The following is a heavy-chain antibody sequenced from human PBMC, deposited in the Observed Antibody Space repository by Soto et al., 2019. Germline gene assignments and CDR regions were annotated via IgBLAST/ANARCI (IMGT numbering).Heavy chain of an antibody. CDR1: GFTFSIYA. CDR2: ISYDGSNK. V-gene: IGHV3-30-3*01. D-gene: IGHD5-12*01. CDR3: ARDYYRFNSGYGFSMDV. Sequence: PGGSLRLSCAASGFTFSIYAMSWVRQAPGKGLEWVAVISYDGSNKYYADSVKGRFTISRDNSKNTLYLQMNSLRAEDTAVYYCARDYYRFNSGYGFSMDVWGQGTTVTVSS. J-gene: IGHJ6*02.